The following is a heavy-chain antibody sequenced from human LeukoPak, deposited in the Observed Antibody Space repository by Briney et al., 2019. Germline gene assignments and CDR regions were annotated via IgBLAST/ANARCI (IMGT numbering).Heavy chain of an antibody. CDR2: INHSGST. CDR1: GGSISSYY. CDR3: ARTSVYYYGSGSYLKRRYNWFDP. D-gene: IGHD3-10*01. V-gene: IGHV4-34*01. Sequence: SETLSLTCTVSGGSISSYYWSWLRQPPGKGLEWIGEINHSGSTNYNPSLKSRVTISVDTSKNQFSLKLSSVTAADTAVYYCARTSVYYYGSGSYLKRRYNWFDPWGQGTLVTVSS. J-gene: IGHJ5*02.